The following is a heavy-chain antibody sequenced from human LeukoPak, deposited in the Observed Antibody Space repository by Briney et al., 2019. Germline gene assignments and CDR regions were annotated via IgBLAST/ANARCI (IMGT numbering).Heavy chain of an antibody. CDR2: IHTSGST. CDR1: GGFSSFYY. CDR3: ARPGQSSWWVYFNY. V-gene: IGHV4-4*09. D-gene: IGHD2-15*01. Sequence: SETLSLTCTVSGGFSSFYYWTWIRQPPGKGLEWIGNIHTSGSTDYSPSLKSQVTMSIDTSKNQFSLRLSSVTAADTAVYYCARPGQSSWWVYFNYWGQGTLVTVSS. J-gene: IGHJ4*02.